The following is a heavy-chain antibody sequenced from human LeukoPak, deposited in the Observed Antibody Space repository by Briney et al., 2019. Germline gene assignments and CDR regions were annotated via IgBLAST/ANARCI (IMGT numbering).Heavy chain of an antibody. CDR1: GFTFSSYW. D-gene: IGHD3-10*02. CDR2: IKQDGSQK. J-gene: IGHJ6*04. V-gene: IGHV3-7*01. Sequence: GGSLRLSCAASGFTFSSYWMSWVRQAPGKGLEWVANIKQDGSQKYYVDSVKGRFTISRDNAKNSLYLQMNSLRAEDTAVYYCAELGITMIGGVWGKGTTVTISS. CDR3: AELGITMIGGV.